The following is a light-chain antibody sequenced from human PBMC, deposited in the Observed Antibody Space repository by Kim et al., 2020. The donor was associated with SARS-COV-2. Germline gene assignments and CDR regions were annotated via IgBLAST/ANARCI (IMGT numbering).Light chain of an antibody. CDR2: DVS. CDR1: SSDVGGYKY. Sequence: GQSSNIACTGNSSDVGGYKYVSWYQQHPGKAPKLLIYDVSNRPSGVSHRCSGYKSGNTASLSISGLQAEDEADYYCCSYTSSTSYVFGTGTKVTVL. V-gene: IGLV2-14*03. J-gene: IGLJ1*01. CDR3: CSYTSSTSYV.